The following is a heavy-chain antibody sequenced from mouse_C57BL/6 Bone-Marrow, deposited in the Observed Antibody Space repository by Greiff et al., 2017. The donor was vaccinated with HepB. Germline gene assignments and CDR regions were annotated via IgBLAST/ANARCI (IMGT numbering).Heavy chain of an antibody. D-gene: IGHD2-5*01. CDR2: IWSGGSP. Sequence: VKLMESGPGLVQPSQSLSITCTVSGFSLPNYGLHWVRKSPGKGLEWLGAIWSGGSPDYNAAFISRLSISKDNTESQVFFKMNSLQADDTAIYYCARMAYYSNSNYFDNWGQGTTLTVSS. J-gene: IGHJ2*01. CDR1: GFSLPNYG. CDR3: ARMAYYSNSNYFDN. V-gene: IGHV2-2*01.